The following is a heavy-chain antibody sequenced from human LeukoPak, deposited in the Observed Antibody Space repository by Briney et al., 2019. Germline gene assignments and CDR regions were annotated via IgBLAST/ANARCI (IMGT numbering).Heavy chain of an antibody. CDR3: AKDNGELPQGSDY. V-gene: IGHV3-23*01. CDR1: GFTFSSYA. D-gene: IGHD1-26*01. Sequence: GGSLRLSCAASGFTFSSYAMSWVRQAPGQGLEWVSAISGSGGSTYYADSVKGRFTISRDNSKNTLYLQMNSLRAEDTAVYYCAKDNGELPQGSDYWGQGTLVTVSS. CDR2: ISGSGGST. J-gene: IGHJ4*02.